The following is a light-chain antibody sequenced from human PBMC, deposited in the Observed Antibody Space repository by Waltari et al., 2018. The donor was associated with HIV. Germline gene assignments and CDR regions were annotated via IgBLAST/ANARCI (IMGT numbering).Light chain of an antibody. J-gene: IGLJ2*01. CDR1: SSNIGSNP. Sequence: QSVLTQPPSASGTPGQRVTFSCSGSSSNIGSNPVDWYQKLPGTAPRLLIYNNNQRPSVVPDRLAGSKSGTAASLAISGLQSEDEADYYCAAWDDSLNGHVLFGGGTKLTVL. V-gene: IGLV1-44*01. CDR2: NNN. CDR3: AAWDDSLNGHVL.